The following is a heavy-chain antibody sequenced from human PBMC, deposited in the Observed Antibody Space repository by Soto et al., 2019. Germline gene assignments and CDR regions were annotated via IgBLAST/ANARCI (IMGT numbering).Heavy chain of an antibody. Sequence: EVQLVESGGGLVQPGGSLRLSCAASGFTVSSNYMSWVRQAPGKGLEWVSVIYSGGSTYYADSVKGRFTISRDNSKNTLYLQMNSLRAEDTAVYYCARARGGYDSYYFDYWGQGTLVTVSS. J-gene: IGHJ4*02. V-gene: IGHV3-66*01. CDR2: IYSGGST. CDR3: ARARGGYDSYYFDY. D-gene: IGHD5-12*01. CDR1: GFTVSSNY.